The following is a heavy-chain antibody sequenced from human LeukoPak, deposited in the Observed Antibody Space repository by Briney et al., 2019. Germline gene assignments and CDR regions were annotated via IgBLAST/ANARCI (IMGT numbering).Heavy chain of an antibody. Sequence: GASVKVSCKASGGTFSSYAISWVRQAPGQGLEWMGGIIPIFGTANYAQKFQGRVTITAGESTSTAYMELSSLRSEDTAVYYCARDYAPRGYYDSSGSYYYYMDVWGKGTTVTISS. CDR1: GGTFSSYA. CDR3: ARDYAPRGYYDSSGSYYYYMDV. D-gene: IGHD3-22*01. CDR2: IIPIFGTA. J-gene: IGHJ6*03. V-gene: IGHV1-69*01.